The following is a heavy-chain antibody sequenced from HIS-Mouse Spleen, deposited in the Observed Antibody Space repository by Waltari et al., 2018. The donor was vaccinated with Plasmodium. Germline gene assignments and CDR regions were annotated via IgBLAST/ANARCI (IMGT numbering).Heavy chain of an antibody. Sequence: QVQLVESGGGVVQPGRSLRLYCAASGFTFSRYGRHWVRRAPGKGLEWVAVIWYDGSNKYYADSVKGRFTISRDNSKNTLYLQMNSLRAEDTAVYYCAKVAQGTRDAFDIWGQGTMVTVSS. CDR2: IWYDGSNK. CDR1: GFTFSRYG. J-gene: IGHJ3*02. V-gene: IGHV3-33*06. CDR3: AKVAQGTRDAFDI. D-gene: IGHD2-8*01.